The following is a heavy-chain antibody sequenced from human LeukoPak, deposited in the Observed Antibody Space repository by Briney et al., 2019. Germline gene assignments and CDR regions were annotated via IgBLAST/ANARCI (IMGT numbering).Heavy chain of an antibody. CDR1: GFTFSSSA. CDR2: FSGSGDTT. V-gene: IGHV3-23*01. J-gene: IGHJ4*02. CDR3: AKSYSSGWFGLYFDS. D-gene: IGHD6-19*01. Sequence: QTGGSLRLSCAASGFTFSSSAMNWVRQAPGKGLEWVSTFSGSGDTTYYADSVKGRFAISTDNSKNTLYLQMDSLRAEDTAVYYCAKSYSSGWFGLYFDSWGQGTLVTVSS.